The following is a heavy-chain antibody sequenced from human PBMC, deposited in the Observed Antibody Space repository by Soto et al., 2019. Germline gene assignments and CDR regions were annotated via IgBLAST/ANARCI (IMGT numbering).Heavy chain of an antibody. J-gene: IGHJ4*02. D-gene: IGHD6-13*01. CDR2: MYYSGST. CDR3: ARVIATGDFFDY. Sequence: SETLSLTCAVSGGSITSGGYSWNWIRQPPGKGLEWIGYMYYSGSTYYNPSLKSRVTMLVDRSKNHFSLNLSSVTAADTAVYYCARVIATGDFFDYWGQGTLVTVSS. V-gene: IGHV4-30-2*01. CDR1: GGSITSGGYS.